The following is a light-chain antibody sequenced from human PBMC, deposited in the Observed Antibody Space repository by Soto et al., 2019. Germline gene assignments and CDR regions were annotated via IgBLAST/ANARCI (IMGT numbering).Light chain of an antibody. CDR1: AGDVGSYNL. V-gene: IGLV2-23*01. Sequence: QSALTQPDSVSGSPGQSITISCTGTAGDVGSYNLVSWYQQRPGKAPKLLIYEATKRPLGLSNRFSGSRSGNTASLTISGLQAEDEADYCCSSSASYISSYVFGPGTKLTVL. CDR3: SSSASYISSYV. CDR2: EAT. J-gene: IGLJ1*01.